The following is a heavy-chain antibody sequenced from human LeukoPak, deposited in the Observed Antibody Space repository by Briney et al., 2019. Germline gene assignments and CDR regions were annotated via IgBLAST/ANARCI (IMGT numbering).Heavy chain of an antibody. J-gene: IGHJ6*03. CDR2: INSDGSST. D-gene: IGHD2-15*01. V-gene: IGHV3-74*01. Sequence: GGSLRLSCAASGFTFSSYWMHWVRQAPGKGLVWVSRINSDGSSTSYADSVKGRFTISRDNAKNTLYLQMNSLRAEDTAVYYCARAHCSGGSCYTSAYYYYMDVWGKGTTVTISS. CDR3: ARAHCSGGSCYTSAYYYYMDV. CDR1: GFTFSSYW.